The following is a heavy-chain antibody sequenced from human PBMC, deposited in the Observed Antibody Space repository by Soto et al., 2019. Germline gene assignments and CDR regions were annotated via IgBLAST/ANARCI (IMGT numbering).Heavy chain of an antibody. CDR3: ARGLAARRRDGWFDP. CDR1: GGSISSGGYY. CDR2: IYYSGST. Sequence: SETLSLTCTVSGGSISSGGYYWSWIRQHPGKGLEWIGYIYYSGSTYYNPSLKSRVTISVDTSKNQFSLKLSSVTAADTAVYYCARGLAARRRDGWFDPWGQGTLVTSPQ. V-gene: IGHV4-31*03. D-gene: IGHD6-6*01. J-gene: IGHJ5*02.